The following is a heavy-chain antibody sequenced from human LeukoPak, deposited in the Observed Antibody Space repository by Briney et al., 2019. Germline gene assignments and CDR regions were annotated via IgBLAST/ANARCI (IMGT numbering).Heavy chain of an antibody. V-gene: IGHV3-33*01. CDR2: IWYDGSNK. D-gene: IGHD1-1*01. J-gene: IGHJ4*02. CDR1: GFTFSSYG. Sequence: GRSLRLSCAATGFTFSSYGMHWVRQAPGKGLEWVAVIWYDGSNKYYADSVKGRFTISRGNSKNTLYLQMNSLRAEDTAVYYCARNGRLGDYWGQGTLVTVSS. CDR3: ARNGRLGDY.